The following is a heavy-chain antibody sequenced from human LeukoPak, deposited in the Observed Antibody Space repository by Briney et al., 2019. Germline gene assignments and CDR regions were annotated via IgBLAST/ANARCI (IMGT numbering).Heavy chain of an antibody. CDR1: GGSISHYY. Sequence: ETLCLTCTVSGGSISHYYWSWIWQPPGKGLEWIGYIYYSGSTNYNPSLKSRVTISVDTSKNQFSLKLSSVTAADTAVYYCARGYYDSSGYLISYNWFDPWGQGTLVTVSS. CDR3: ARGYYDSSGYLISYNWFDP. CDR2: IYYSGST. D-gene: IGHD3-22*01. J-gene: IGHJ5*02. V-gene: IGHV4-59*01.